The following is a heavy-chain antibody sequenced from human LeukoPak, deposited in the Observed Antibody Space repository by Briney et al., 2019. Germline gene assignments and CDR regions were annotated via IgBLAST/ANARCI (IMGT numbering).Heavy chain of an antibody. CDR1: GFTFSSYS. J-gene: IGHJ6*02. CDR2: ISSSSSYI. CDR3: ASWLVAPGRMYYYYGMDV. V-gene: IGHV3-21*01. Sequence: PGGSLRLSCAASGFTFSSYSMNWVRQAPGKGLEWVSSISSSSSYIYYADSVKGRFTISRDNAKNSLYLQMNSLRAEDTAVYYCASWLVAPGRMYYYYGMDVWGQGTTVTVSS. D-gene: IGHD5-12*01.